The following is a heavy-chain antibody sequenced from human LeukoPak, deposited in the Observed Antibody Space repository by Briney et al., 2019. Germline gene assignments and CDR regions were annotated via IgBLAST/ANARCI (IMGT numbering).Heavy chain of an antibody. Sequence: ASVKVSCKASGYTFTGYYIHWVRQAPGQGLEWMGWVNPNSGGTNYAQKFRGWVTMTRDTSINTAYMELNRLNPDDTAVYYCATARCGGDCFPSFDYWGQGTLVTVSS. CDR2: VNPNSGGT. CDR1: GYTFTGYY. D-gene: IGHD2-21*02. J-gene: IGHJ4*02. CDR3: ATARCGGDCFPSFDY. V-gene: IGHV1-2*04.